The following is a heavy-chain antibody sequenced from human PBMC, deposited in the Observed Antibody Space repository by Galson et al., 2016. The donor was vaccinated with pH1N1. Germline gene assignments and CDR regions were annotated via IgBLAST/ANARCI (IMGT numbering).Heavy chain of an antibody. V-gene: IGHV1-69*13. Sequence: SVKVSCKASGGTFSSYAVSWVRQAPGQGLEWVGGIIGMFGTTTYAQKLQGRVTITAEELTSSSYMALTSLTSEDTALYYCARSRGYSYGPYYFDNWGQGTLVTVSS. D-gene: IGHD5-18*01. CDR2: IIGMFGTT. CDR3: ARSRGYSYGPYYFDN. CDR1: GGTFSSYA. J-gene: IGHJ4*02.